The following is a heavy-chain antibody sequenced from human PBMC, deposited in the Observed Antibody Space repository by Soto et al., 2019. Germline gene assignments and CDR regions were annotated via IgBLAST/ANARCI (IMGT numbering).Heavy chain of an antibody. D-gene: IGHD3-9*01. Sequence: SVKVSCKASGYTFTSYAMHWVRQAPGQGLEWMGWIIPNLGITNYAQKFQGRVTMTADKSTSTAYMELSSLRSEDTAVYYCASNFDHWFDPWGQGTLVTVSS. J-gene: IGHJ5*02. CDR1: GYTFTSYA. CDR3: ASNFDHWFDP. V-gene: IGHV1-69*10. CDR2: IIPNLGIT.